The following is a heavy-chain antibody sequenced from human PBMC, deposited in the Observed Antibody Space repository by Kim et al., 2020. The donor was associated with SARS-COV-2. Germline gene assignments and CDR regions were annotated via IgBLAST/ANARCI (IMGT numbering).Heavy chain of an antibody. V-gene: IGHV5-51*01. J-gene: IGHJ6*02. CDR1: GYSFTSYW. CDR3: ARGELDYDFWSDTYPNYYYYGMDV. CDR2: IYPGDSDT. Sequence: GESLKISCKGSGYSFTSYWIGWVRQMPGKGLEWMGIIYPGDSDTRYSPSFQGQVTISADKSISTAYLQWSSLKASDTAMYYCARGELDYDFWSDTYPNYYYYGMDVWGQGTTVTVSS. D-gene: IGHD3-3*01.